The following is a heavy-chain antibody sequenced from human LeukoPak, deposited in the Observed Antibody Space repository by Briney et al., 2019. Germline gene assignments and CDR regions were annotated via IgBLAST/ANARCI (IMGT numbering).Heavy chain of an antibody. D-gene: IGHD6-13*01. Sequence: SETLSLTCAVYGVSFSGYYWSWIRQPPGKGLEWIGEINHSGSTNYNPSLKSRVTISVDTSKNQFSLKLSSETAADTAVYYCACGGDSSSRFDYWGQGTLVTVSS. CDR3: ACGGDSSSRFDY. J-gene: IGHJ4*02. V-gene: IGHV4-34*01. CDR2: INHSGST. CDR1: GVSFSGYY.